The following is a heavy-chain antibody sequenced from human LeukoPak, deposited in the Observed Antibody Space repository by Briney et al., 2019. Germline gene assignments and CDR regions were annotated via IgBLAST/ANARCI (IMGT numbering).Heavy chain of an antibody. V-gene: IGHV4-4*07. D-gene: IGHD5-24*01. CDR2: IYTSGST. Sequence: SETLSLTCTVSGGSISSYYWSWIRQPAGKGLEWIGRIYTSGSTNYNPSLKSRVTMSVDTSKNQFSLKLSSVTAADTAVYYCARERDGYNSYYFDYWGQGTLVTVSS. J-gene: IGHJ4*02. CDR3: ARERDGYNSYYFDY. CDR1: GGSISSYY.